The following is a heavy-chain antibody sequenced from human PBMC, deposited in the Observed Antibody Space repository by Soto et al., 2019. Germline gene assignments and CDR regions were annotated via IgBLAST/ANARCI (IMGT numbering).Heavy chain of an antibody. V-gene: IGHV3-7*01. CDR2: IKQDGSEK. J-gene: IGHJ3*02. CDR3: ARPLGWRDAFDI. Sequence: PGGSLRLSCAASGFSFSGYRMNWVRQAPGKGLEWVAYIKQDGSEKIYADSLMGRFTISRDNAKNLVFLQMNSLRAEGTAVYYCARPLGWRDAFDIWAQGTMVTVSS. CDR1: GFSFSGYR. D-gene: IGHD6-19*01.